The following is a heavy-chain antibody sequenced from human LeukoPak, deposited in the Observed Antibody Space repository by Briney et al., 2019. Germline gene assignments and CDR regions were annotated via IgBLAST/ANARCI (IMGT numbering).Heavy chain of an antibody. CDR3: AKGATVVTEYYFDY. V-gene: IGHV3-9*01. J-gene: IGHJ4*02. Sequence: GGSLRLSCAASGFTFDDYAMHWVRQAPGKGLEWVSGISWNSGSIGYADSVKGRFTISRDNAKNSLYLQMNSLRAEDTALYYCAKGATVVTEYYFDYWGQGTLVTVSS. CDR2: ISWNSGSI. D-gene: IGHD4-23*01. CDR1: GFTFDDYA.